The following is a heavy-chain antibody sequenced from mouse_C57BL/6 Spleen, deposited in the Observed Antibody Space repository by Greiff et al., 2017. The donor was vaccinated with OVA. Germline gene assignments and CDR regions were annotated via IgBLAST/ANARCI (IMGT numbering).Heavy chain of an antibody. D-gene: IGHD1-1*01. CDR3: ARYYYGSRYYFDY. Sequence: VQLQQPGAELVRPGTSVKLSCKASGYTFTSYWMHWVKQRPGQGLEWIGVIDPSDSYTNYNQKFKGKATLTVDTSSSTAYMQLSSLTSEDSAVYYCARYYYGSRYYFDYWGQGTTLTVSS. CDR2: IDPSDSYT. CDR1: GYTFTSYW. V-gene: IGHV1-59*01. J-gene: IGHJ2*01.